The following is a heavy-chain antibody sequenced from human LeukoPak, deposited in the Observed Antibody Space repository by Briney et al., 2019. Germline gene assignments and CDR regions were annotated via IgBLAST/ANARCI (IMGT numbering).Heavy chain of an antibody. CDR2: IRYDGSNK. CDR1: GFTFSSYG. V-gene: IGHV3-30*02. CDR3: ARDVIRGIRAYGY. D-gene: IGHD3-10*01. J-gene: IGHJ4*02. Sequence: GGSLRLSCAASGFTFSSYGMHWVRQAPGKGLEWVAFIRYDGSNKYYADSVKGRFTVSRDNARNSLYLQMNSLRAEDTAVYYCARDVIRGIRAYGYWGQGTLVTVSS.